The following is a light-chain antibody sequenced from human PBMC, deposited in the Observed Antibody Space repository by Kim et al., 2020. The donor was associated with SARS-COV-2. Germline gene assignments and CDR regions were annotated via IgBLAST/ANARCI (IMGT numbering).Light chain of an antibody. V-gene: IGKV1-5*01. CDR1: QSVSTW. CDR2: DAS. CDR3: QQDNTYATWT. J-gene: IGKJ1*01. Sequence: DIQMTQSPSTLSASVGDRVTITCRASQSVSTWLAWYQQRPGKAPKLLIFDASSLHSGVPSRFSGSGSGTEFTLTISSLQPDDFATYYCQQDNTYATWTFGQGTKVDIK.